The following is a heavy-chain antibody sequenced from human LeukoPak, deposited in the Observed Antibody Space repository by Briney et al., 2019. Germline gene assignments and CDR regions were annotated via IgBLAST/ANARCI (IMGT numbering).Heavy chain of an antibody. CDR2: ISSNGGST. CDR3: ARGDDYGDYYYFDY. CDR1: GFTFSSYD. V-gene: IGHV3-64*01. J-gene: IGHJ4*02. Sequence: GGSLRLSCAASGFTFSSYDMHWVRQAPGKGLEYVSAISSNGGSTYYANSVKGRFTNSRDNSKNTLYLQMGSLRAEDMAVYYCARGDDYGDYYYFDYWGQGTLVTVSS. D-gene: IGHD4-17*01.